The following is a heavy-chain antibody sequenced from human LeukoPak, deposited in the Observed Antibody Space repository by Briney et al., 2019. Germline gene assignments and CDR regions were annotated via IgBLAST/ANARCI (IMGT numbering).Heavy chain of an antibody. CDR1: GYTFTGYY. CDR2: INPNSGGT. Sequence: ASVKVSCKASGYTFTGYYMHWVRQAPGQGLEWMGWINPNSGGTNYAQKFQGRVTMTRDTSISTAYMELSRLRSDDTAVYYCARGITIFGVTLFRHPPYAFDIWGQGTMVTVSS. V-gene: IGHV1-2*02. J-gene: IGHJ3*02. CDR3: ARGITIFGVTLFRHPPYAFDI. D-gene: IGHD3-3*01.